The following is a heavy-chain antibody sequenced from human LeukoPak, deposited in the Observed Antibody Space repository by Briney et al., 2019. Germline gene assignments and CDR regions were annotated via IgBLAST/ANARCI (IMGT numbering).Heavy chain of an antibody. CDR2: IYYSGST. CDR1: GGSISSYY. CDR3: ARAGAVAGHDY. Sequence: SETLSLTCTVSGGSISSYYWSWIRQPPGKGLEWIGYIYYSGSTYYNPSLKSRVTISVDTSKNQFSLKLSSVTAADTAVYYCARAGAVAGHDYWGQGTLVTVSS. D-gene: IGHD6-19*01. V-gene: IGHV4-59*12. J-gene: IGHJ4*02.